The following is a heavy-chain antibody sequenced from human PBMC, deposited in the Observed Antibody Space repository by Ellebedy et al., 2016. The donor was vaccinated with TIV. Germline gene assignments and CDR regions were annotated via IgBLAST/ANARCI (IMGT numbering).Heavy chain of an antibody. CDR3: ARDPEGPYYYGSGKFDY. J-gene: IGHJ4*02. V-gene: IGHV1-3*01. Sequence: ASVKVSXKASGYTFTSHIMHWVRQAPGQWLEWLGWINAGNGDTKYSQKFQGRVTITRDTSVSTVYMEMSSLRSEDTAVFYCARDPEGPYYYGSGKFDYWGQGTLVTVSS. CDR1: GYTFTSHI. CDR2: INAGNGDT. D-gene: IGHD3-10*01.